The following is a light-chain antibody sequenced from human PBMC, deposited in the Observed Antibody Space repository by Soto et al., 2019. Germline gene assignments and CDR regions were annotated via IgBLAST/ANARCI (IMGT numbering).Light chain of an antibody. Sequence: DVVMTQSPLSLPVTLGQPASISCRSTQSLVHSDGNTHLNWFQQRPGQSPRRLICKVSNRDSGVPDRFSGSASDTDFTLKISRVEAEDVGVYYCMQGTHWPYTFGQGTKVDIK. CDR1: QSLVHSDGNTH. CDR2: KVS. J-gene: IGKJ2*01. V-gene: IGKV2-30*02. CDR3: MQGTHWPYT.